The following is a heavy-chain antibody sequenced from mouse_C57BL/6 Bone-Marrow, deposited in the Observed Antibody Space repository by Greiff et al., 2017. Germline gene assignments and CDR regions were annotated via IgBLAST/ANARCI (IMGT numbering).Heavy chain of an antibody. Sequence: QVQLKQSGAELVMPGASVKLSCKASGYTFTSYWMHWVKQRPGQGLEWIGEIDPSDSYTNYNQKFKGKSTLTVDKSSSTAYMQLSSLTSEDSAVYYCAIIYYGNYAAWFAYWGQGTLVTVSA. CDR1: GYTFTSYW. V-gene: IGHV1-69*01. CDR2: IDPSDSYT. D-gene: IGHD2-1*01. J-gene: IGHJ3*01. CDR3: AIIYYGNYAAWFAY.